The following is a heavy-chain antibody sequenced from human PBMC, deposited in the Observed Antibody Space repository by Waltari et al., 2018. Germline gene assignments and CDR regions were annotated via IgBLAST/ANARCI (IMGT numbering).Heavy chain of an antibody. CDR3: AIFPWGIAVAGTD. J-gene: IGHJ4*02. CDR2: INPNRDGT. Sequence: QVQLVQSGAEVRKPGASVKVSCKTSGYTFTGYYIHWVRQAPGQGLEWMGWINPNRDGTNHAQKFQGRVTMTRDTSISTAYMELSRLRSDDTAVYYCAIFPWGIAVAGTDWGQGTLVTVSS. CDR1: GYTFTGYY. D-gene: IGHD6-19*01. V-gene: IGHV1-2*02.